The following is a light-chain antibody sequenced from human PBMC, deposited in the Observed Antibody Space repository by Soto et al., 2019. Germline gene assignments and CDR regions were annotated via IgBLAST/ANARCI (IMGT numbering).Light chain of an antibody. CDR2: GAS. J-gene: IGKJ1*01. CDR1: QTVSSSY. V-gene: IGKV3-20*01. CDR3: QQYGSSPWT. Sequence: EIVLTQSPGTLSLSPGERVSLSCRASQTVSSSYIAWYQQQPGQPPRLLIYGASSRATGIPDRFSGSESGTDFTLTISRLEPEDFAVYYCQQYGSSPWTFGQGTKVEIK.